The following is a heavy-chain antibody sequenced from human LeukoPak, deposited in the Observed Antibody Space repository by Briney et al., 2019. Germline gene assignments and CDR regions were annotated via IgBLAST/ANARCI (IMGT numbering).Heavy chain of an antibody. CDR3: AKAVYSGYGLEHYAMDV. J-gene: IGHJ6*02. CDR2: ISFDGNSK. Sequence: GGSLRLSCAASGFTFTFSNYGMHWVRQAPGKGLEWVAVISFDGNSKYYADSVKGRFTSSRDNYKKTMYLQMNSLRAEDTAVYYCAKAVYSGYGLEHYAMDVWGQGPTVTVSS. CDR1: GFTFTFSNYG. V-gene: IGHV3-30*18. D-gene: IGHD5-12*01.